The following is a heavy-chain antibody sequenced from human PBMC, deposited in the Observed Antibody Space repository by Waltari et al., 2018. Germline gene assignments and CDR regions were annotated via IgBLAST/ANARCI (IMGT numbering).Heavy chain of an antibody. J-gene: IGHJ2*01. CDR2: IKQDGSEK. CDR3: ASHPIADWYFDL. Sequence: VQLVASGGGLVQPGGSLRLSCAAFGFHFSSYWMGLVRQAPGKGLEWVANIKQDGSEKYYVDSVKGRFTISRDNAKNSLYLQMNSLRAEDTAVYYCASHPIADWYFDLWGRGTLVTVSS. D-gene: IGHD6-13*01. V-gene: IGHV3-7*01. CDR1: GFHFSSYW.